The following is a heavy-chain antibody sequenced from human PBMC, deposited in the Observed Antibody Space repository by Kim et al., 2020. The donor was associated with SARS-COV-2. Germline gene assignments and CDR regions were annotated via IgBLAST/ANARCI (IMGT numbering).Heavy chain of an antibody. J-gene: IGHJ5*02. CDR3: ARTTYSSSWYVGVGNWFDP. CDR1: GGSISSSSYY. D-gene: IGHD6-13*01. CDR2: IYYSGST. V-gene: IGHV4-39*01. Sequence: SETLSLTCTVSGGSISSSSYYWGWIRQPPGKGLEWIGSIYYSGSTYYNPSLKGRVTISVDTSKNQFSLKLSSVTAADTAVYYCARTTYSSSWYVGVGNWFDPWGQGTLVTVSS.